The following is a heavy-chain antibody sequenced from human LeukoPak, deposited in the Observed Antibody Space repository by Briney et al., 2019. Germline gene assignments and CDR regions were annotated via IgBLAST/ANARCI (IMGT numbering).Heavy chain of an antibody. CDR2: ITRSGSHK. CDR3: VRACGGDCYLGDY. V-gene: IGHV3-21*01. Sequence: GGSLRLSCAASGFTFSGYSMYWVCQAPRKRLWWVSSITRSGSHKYYADSVEGRFTISRDNTKNSLYLQMDSLRAEDTAVYYCVRACGGDCYLGDYWGQGTLVTVSS. CDR1: GFTFSGYS. J-gene: IGHJ4*02. D-gene: IGHD2-21*02.